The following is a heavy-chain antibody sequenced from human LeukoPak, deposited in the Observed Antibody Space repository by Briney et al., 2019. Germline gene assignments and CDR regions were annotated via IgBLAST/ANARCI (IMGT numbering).Heavy chain of an antibody. V-gene: IGHV3-30*18. CDR3: AKGIGELRMGNYYYYGMDV. CDR1: GFTFSSYG. J-gene: IGHJ6*02. D-gene: IGHD3-10*01. CDR2: ISYDGST. Sequence: GGSLRLSCAASGFTFSSYGMHWVRQAPGKGLEWVAVISYDGSTYADSVKGRFTISRDNSKNTLYLQMNSLRAEDTAVYYCAKGIGELRMGNYYYYGMDVWGQGTTVTVSS.